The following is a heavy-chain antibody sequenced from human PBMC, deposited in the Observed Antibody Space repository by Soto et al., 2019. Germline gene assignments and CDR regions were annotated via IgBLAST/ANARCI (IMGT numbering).Heavy chain of an antibody. D-gene: IGHD6-19*01. CDR1: DGSINSGGYY. CDR3: ARVGMSVAVAYFDY. J-gene: IGHJ4*02. Sequence: QVHLQESGPGLVKPSQTLSLTCSVSDGSINSGGYYWSWIHHHPGKGLEWIGNIYNSGSTYYNPSLKSRVTISVDTSNNQFSLTLTSVTAADTAVYYCARVGMSVAVAYFDYWGQGTLVTVSS. V-gene: IGHV4-31*03. CDR2: IYNSGST.